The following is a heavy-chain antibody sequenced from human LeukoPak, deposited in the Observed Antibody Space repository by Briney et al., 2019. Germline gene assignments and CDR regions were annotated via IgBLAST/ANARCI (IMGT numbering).Heavy chain of an antibody. CDR2: IYHSGST. CDR1: GGSISSGGYS. V-gene: IGHV4-30-2*01. J-gene: IGHJ4*02. Sequence: SRPLSLACALSGGSISSGGYSWSWIRQPPGKGLEWIGYIYHSGSTYYNPSLKSRVTISVDRSKNQFSLKLSSVTAADTAVYYCARSYGSGSYSYYFDYWGQGTLVTVSS. CDR3: ARSYGSGSYSYYFDY. D-gene: IGHD3-10*01.